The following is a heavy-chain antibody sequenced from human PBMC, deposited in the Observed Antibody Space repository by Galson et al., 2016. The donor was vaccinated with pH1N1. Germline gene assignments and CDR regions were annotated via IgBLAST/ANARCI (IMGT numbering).Heavy chain of an antibody. CDR1: GFPFSHYY. J-gene: IGHJ3*01. D-gene: IGHD6-19*01. Sequence: SLRLSCAASGFPFSHYYMGWIRQAPGKGLEWISYISGSDTTIYYADSVRGRFTISRDNAQNSLYLHMNSLRAEDTAVYYCAREHLGWAFDFWGQGTMVTVSP. V-gene: IGHV3-11*01. CDR2: ISGSDTTI. CDR3: AREHLGWAFDF.